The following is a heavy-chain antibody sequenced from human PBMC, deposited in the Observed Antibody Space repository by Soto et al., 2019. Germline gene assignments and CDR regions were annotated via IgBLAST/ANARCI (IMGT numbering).Heavy chain of an antibody. CDR1: GYTFTSYG. V-gene: IGHV1-18*04. Sequence: ASVKVSCKASGYTFTSYGISWVRQAPGQGLEWMGWISAYNGNTNYAQKFQGRVTITADESTSTAYMELSSLRSEDTAVYYCARSTSSYRRFDYWGQGTLVTVSS. J-gene: IGHJ4*02. D-gene: IGHD3-16*02. CDR2: ISAYNGNT. CDR3: ARSTSSYRRFDY.